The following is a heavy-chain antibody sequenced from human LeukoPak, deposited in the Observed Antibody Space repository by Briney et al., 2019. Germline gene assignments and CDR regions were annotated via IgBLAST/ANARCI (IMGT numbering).Heavy chain of an antibody. CDR1: GYTFTGYY. D-gene: IGHD3-10*01. Sequence: ASVKVSCKASGYTFTGYYMHWVRQAPGQGLEWMGRINPNSGGTNYAQKFQGRVTMTRDTSISTAYMELSRLRSDDTAVYYCARERFVKTLMDRGVISHLGYWGPGTLVTVSS. CDR3: ARERFVKTLMDRGVISHLGY. CDR2: INPNSGGT. J-gene: IGHJ4*02. V-gene: IGHV1-2*06.